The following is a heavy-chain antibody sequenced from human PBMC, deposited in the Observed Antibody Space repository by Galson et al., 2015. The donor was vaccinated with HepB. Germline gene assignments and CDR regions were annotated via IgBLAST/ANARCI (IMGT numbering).Heavy chain of an antibody. Sequence: SVKVSCKASGFTFTSSAMQWVRQARGQRLEWIGWIVVGSGNTNYAQKFQERVTITRDMSTSTAYMELSSLRSEDTAVYYCAAARGDSSGYTPENFDYWGQGTLVTVSS. CDR1: GFTFTSSA. V-gene: IGHV1-58*02. D-gene: IGHD3-22*01. CDR3: AAARGDSSGYTPENFDY. CDR2: IVVGSGNT. J-gene: IGHJ4*02.